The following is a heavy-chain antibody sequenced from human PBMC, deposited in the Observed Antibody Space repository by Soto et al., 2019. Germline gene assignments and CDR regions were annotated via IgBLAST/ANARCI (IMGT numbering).Heavy chain of an antibody. CDR2: IYYSGST. CDR1: GGSISRSSYY. D-gene: IGHD2-15*01. V-gene: IGHV4-39*02. CDR3: AREWDIVVVGVAPGQYYGMDV. Sequence: PSETLSLTCTVSGGSISRSSYYWGWIRQAPGKGLEWIGSIYYSGSTYYNPSLKSRVTISVDTSKNQFSLKLSSVTAADTAVYYCAREWDIVVVGVAPGQYYGMDVWGQGTTVT. J-gene: IGHJ6*02.